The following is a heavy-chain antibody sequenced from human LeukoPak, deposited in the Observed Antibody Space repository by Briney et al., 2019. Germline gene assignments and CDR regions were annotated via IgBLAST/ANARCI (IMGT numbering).Heavy chain of an antibody. V-gene: IGHV1-18*01. CDR2: INTYNGNT. CDR1: GYTFTTYS. J-gene: IGHJ4*02. D-gene: IGHD3-10*01. Sequence: ASVKVSCKASGYTFTTYSISWVRQAPGQGLEWMGWINTYNGNTNYAQKLQGRVSMTTDTSTSTAYMELGSLRSDDTAVYYCARVFTMVRGVIITGADYWGQGTLVTVSS. CDR3: ARVFTMVRGVIITGADY.